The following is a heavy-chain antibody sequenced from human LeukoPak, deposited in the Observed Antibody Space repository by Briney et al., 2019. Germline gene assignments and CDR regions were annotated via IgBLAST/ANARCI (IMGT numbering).Heavy chain of an antibody. Sequence: SETLSLTCIVSGAXVNNGAYYWTWIRQPPGKGLEWIAYVHNSDTNYNPSLKSRVTISVDTSKNRFSLELSSVTAADTAVYYCARPYTTRRTGDFDCWGQGILVTVSS. J-gene: IGHJ4*02. V-gene: IGHV4-61*08. D-gene: IGHD1-26*01. CDR3: ARPYTTRRTGDFDC. CDR2: VHNSDT. CDR1: GAXVNNGAYY.